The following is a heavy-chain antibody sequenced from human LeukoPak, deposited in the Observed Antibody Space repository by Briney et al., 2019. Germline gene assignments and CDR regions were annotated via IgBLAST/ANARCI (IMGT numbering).Heavy chain of an antibody. D-gene: IGHD6-13*01. Sequence: SVKVSCKASGGTFSSYAISWVRQAPGQGLEWMGGIIPIFGTANYAQKFQGRVTITTDESTSTAYMELSSLRSEDTAVYYCARSIAAAGTRYYFDYWGQGTLVTVSS. CDR1: GGTFSSYA. CDR2: IIPIFGTA. V-gene: IGHV1-69*05. J-gene: IGHJ4*02. CDR3: ARSIAAAGTRYYFDY.